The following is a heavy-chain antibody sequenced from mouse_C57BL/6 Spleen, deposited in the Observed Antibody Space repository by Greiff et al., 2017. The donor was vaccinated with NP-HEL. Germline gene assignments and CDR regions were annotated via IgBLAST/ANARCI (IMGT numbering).Heavy chain of an antibody. Sequence: MLVESGGGLVQPGGSLSLSCAASGFTFTDYYMSWVRQPPGKALEWLGFIRNKANGYTTEYSASVKGRFTISRDNSQSILYLQMNALRAEDSATYYCARYGHLLWSYAMDYWGQGTSVTVSS. V-gene: IGHV7-3*01. J-gene: IGHJ4*01. CDR1: GFTFTDYY. CDR3: ARYGHLLWSYAMDY. D-gene: IGHD2-10*01. CDR2: IRNKANGYTT.